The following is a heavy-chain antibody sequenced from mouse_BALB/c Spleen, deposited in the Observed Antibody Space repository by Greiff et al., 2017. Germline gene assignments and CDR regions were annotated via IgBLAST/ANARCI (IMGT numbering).Heavy chain of an antibody. D-gene: IGHD3-1*01. Sequence: EVQRVESGGGLVKPGGSLKLSCAASGFTFSSYAMSWVRQSPEKRLEWVAEISSGGSYTYYPDTVTGRFTISRDNAKNTLYLEMSSLRSEDTAMYYCARDREPYYFDYWGQGTTLTVSS. CDR3: ARDREPYYFDY. CDR1: GFTFSSYA. J-gene: IGHJ2*01. V-gene: IGHV5-9-4*01. CDR2: ISSGGSYT.